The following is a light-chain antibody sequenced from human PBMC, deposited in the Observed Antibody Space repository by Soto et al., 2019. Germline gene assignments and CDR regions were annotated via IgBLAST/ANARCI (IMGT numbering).Light chain of an antibody. CDR3: SSYTSSSTLV. CDR2: EVS. Sequence: QSALTQPASVSGSPGQSIPISCTGTSSDVVGYNYVSWYQQHPGKAPKLMIYEVSNRPSGVSNRFSGSKSGNTASLTISGLQAEDEADYYCSSYTSSSTLVFGTGTKVTVL. CDR1: SSDVVGYNY. J-gene: IGLJ1*01. V-gene: IGLV2-14*01.